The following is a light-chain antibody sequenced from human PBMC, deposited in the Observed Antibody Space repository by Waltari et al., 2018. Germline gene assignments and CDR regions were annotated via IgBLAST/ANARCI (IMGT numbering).Light chain of an antibody. V-gene: IGLV2-11*01. J-gene: IGLJ2*01. CDR3: SSYAGSYTVL. CDR2: DVK. CDR1: SSDVGGYNY. Sequence: QSALTQPRSVSGSPGQSVTISCPGTSSDVGGYNYVPWYQQHPGKAPELMLFDVKKRPSGVPDRFSGSKSGNTASLTISGLQAEDEADYYCSSYAGSYTVLFGGGTKLTVL.